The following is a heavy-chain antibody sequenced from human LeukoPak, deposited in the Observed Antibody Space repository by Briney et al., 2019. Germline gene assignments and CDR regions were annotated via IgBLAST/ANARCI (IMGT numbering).Heavy chain of an antibody. D-gene: IGHD4-17*01. J-gene: IGHJ4*02. CDR3: ARPNYGASDY. V-gene: IGHV5-51*01. CDR2: IYPGDSNT. Sequence: GESLKISCKGSGYSFTNSWISWVRQMPGKGLEWMGIIYPGDSNTKYSPSFQGQVTISADKSISTAYLQWSSLKASDTAMYYCARPNYGASDYWGQGTLVTVSS. CDR1: GYSFTNSW.